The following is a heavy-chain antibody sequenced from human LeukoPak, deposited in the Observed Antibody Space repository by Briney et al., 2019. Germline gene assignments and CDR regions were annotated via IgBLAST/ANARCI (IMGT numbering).Heavy chain of an antibody. CDR1: AYTFTSYA. CDR2: INAGNGNT. J-gene: IGHJ6*02. D-gene: IGHD3-3*01. Sequence: GASVKVSCKASAYTFTSYAMHWVRQAPGQRLEWMGWINAGNGNTKYSQKFQGRVTITRDTSASTAYMELSSLRSEDTAVYYCARGTILRFLEWLYYLSPSYYYYGMDVWGQGTTVTVSS. CDR3: ARGTILRFLEWLYYLSPSYYYYGMDV. V-gene: IGHV1-3*01.